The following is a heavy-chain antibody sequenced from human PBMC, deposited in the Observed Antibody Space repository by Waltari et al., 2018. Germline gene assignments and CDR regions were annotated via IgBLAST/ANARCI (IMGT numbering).Heavy chain of an antibody. V-gene: IGHV4-61*02. D-gene: IGHD3-10*01. CDR3: ARESRGLGLDY. Sequence: QVQLQESGPGLVKPSQTLSLTCTVSGGSISSGSYYWSWIRQPAGKGLEWIGRIYTSGSTNYNPSLKSRVTISVDTSKNQFSLKLSSVTAADTAVYYCARESRGLGLDYWGQGTLVTVSS. CDR2: IYTSGST. CDR1: GGSISSGSYY. J-gene: IGHJ4*02.